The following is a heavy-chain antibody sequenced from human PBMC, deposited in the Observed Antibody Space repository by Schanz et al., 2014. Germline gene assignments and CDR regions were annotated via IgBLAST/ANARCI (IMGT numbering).Heavy chain of an antibody. V-gene: IGHV3-48*01. CDR2: ISSSSSTR. CDR3: AKDGPGGSGSYSADGGMDV. CDR1: GLIFSNYV. J-gene: IGHJ6*02. Sequence: EVQLLESGGGLVQPGGSLKLSCAASGLIFSNYVMSWVRQAPGKGLEWVSYISSSSSTRYYADSVKGRFTISRDNAKNSLFLQMNSLRAEDTAVYYCAKDGPGGSGSYSADGGMDVWGQGTTVTVSS. D-gene: IGHD3-10*01.